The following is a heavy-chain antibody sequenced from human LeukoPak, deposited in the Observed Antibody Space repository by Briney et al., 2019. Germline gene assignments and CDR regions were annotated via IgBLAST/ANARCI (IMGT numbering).Heavy chain of an antibody. D-gene: IGHD6-6*01. CDR3: VKGVAAHLDY. V-gene: IGHV3-64D*09. CDR1: GFTFSSYA. CDR2: INSNGGIT. J-gene: IGHJ4*02. Sequence: GGSLRLSCSASGFTFSSYAMHWVRQAPGKGLEYVSAINSNGGITFYADSMKGRFTISRDDSKNTLYLQMSSLRAEDTAIYYCVKGVAAHLDYWGQGTLVTVSS.